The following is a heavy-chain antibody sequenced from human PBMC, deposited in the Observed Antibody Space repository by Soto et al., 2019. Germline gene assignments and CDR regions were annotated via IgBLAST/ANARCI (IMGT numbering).Heavy chain of an antibody. CDR2: INPNSGNI. Sequence: ASVKVSCKASGNTFTSYDINWVRQATGHGLEWMGWINPNSGNIGYAQKFQGRVTMTRDTAIRTAYMEVGRLRSDDTAVYYCARGRASGSYYLLDYWGQGTLVTVSS. D-gene: IGHD3-10*01. CDR1: GNTFTSYD. CDR3: ARGRASGSYYLLDY. V-gene: IGHV1-8*01. J-gene: IGHJ4*02.